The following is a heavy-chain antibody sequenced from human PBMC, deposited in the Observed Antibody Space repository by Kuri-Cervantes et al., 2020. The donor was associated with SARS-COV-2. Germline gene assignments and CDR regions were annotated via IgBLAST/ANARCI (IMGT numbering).Heavy chain of an antibody. J-gene: IGHJ4*02. CDR2: INHSGST. Sequence: CAVYGGSFSGYYWSWIRQPPGKGLEWIGEINHSGSTNYNPSLKSRVTISVDTSKDQFSLKLSSVTAADTAVYYCASSDFWSGHYYFDYWGQGTLVTVSS. V-gene: IGHV4-34*01. D-gene: IGHD3-3*01. CDR1: GGSFSGYY. CDR3: ASSDFWSGHYYFDY.